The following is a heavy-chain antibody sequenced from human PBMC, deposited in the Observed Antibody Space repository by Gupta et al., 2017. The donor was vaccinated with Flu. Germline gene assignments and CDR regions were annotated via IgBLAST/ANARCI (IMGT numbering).Heavy chain of an antibody. V-gene: IGHV3-64*01. CDR3: ASAPRQQVGPPFDY. CDR2: ISGNGGIT. D-gene: IGHD1-1*01. J-gene: IGHJ4*01. Sequence: EVHLVESGGGLVQPGGFLRLACAASGFTCSSFARYWVRPAPGKGLEDFSSISGNGGITYYANSVKGRFTISRDNSKSTLKLQMVSLRVEDMAVYYCASAPRQQVGPPFDYWGHGTLVTVSS. CDR1: GFTCSSFA.